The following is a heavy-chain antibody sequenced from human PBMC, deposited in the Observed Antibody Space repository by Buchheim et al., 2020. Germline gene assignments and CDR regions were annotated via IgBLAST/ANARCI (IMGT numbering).Heavy chain of an antibody. CDR2: IYHSGST. J-gene: IGHJ6*02. D-gene: IGHD3-16*01. CDR1: GGSISSSNFY. CDR3: ARHLGTYSYSGLDV. V-gene: IGHV4-39*01. Sequence: QLQLQESGPGLVKPSETLSLTCTVSGGSISSSNFYWDWIRQPPGKELEWIGRIYHSGSTYYNPSLKSRVSISVDTSKNQFSLKLSSVTAADTAVYYCARHLGTYSYSGLDVWGQGTT.